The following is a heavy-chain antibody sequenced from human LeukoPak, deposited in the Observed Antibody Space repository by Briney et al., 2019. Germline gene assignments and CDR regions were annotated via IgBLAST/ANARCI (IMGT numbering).Heavy chain of an antibody. CDR2: ISISSSTI. V-gene: IGHV3-48*02. CDR3: ARDGGIRASYSGYDEPGYYYYGMDV. CDR1: VFTFRSYS. D-gene: IGHD5-12*01. J-gene: IGHJ6*02. Sequence: VWSLRLSRAASVFTFRSYSMNEVRPAPGRGLAGVSCISISSSTIYYADFVKGRITISSDNAKNPLYLQMNSLRDEDTAVYYCARDGGIRASYSGYDEPGYYYYGMDVWGQGTTVTVSS.